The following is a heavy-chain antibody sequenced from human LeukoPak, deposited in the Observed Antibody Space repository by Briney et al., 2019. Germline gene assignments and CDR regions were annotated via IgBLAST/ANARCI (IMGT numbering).Heavy chain of an antibody. D-gene: IGHD6-13*01. CDR3: TTDRSNSCSNEYYYYYIDV. V-gene: IGHV3-15*01. Sequence: PGGSLRLSCAASGFSFSKDWMSWVRQAPGKGLEWVGRIKSKADGGTTDYAAPVKGRFTISRDDTKNTLYLQMNSLKTEDTAVYYCTTDRSNSCSNEYYYYYIDVWGKGTTVTISS. J-gene: IGHJ6*03. CDR1: GFSFSKDW. CDR2: IKSKADGGTT.